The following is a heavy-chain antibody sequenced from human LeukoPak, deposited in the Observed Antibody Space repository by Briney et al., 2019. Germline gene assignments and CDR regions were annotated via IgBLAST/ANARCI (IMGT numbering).Heavy chain of an antibody. V-gene: IGHV1-18*01. D-gene: IGHD3-9*01. J-gene: IGHJ5*02. CDR1: VYTFNNYG. CDR3: AKDWHILTGRNCFDP. CDR2: VTSYNGDT. Sequence: ASVKVSCKASVYTFNNYGISWVRQAPGQGLEWMGWVTSYNGDTNYAQKFQGRVTMSADTSTSTAYMELRRLRFDDTAIYYCAKDWHILTGRNCFDPWGQGTLVTVSS.